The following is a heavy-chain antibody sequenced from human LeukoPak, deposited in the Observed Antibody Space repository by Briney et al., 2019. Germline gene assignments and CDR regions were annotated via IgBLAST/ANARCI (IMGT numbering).Heavy chain of an antibody. CDR2: IYYSGST. CDR3: ARERSSWYYWFDP. D-gene: IGHD6-13*01. Sequence: SETLSLTCTVSGGSISSGGYYWSWIRQHPGKGLEWIGYIYYSGSTYYNPSLKSRVTISVDTSKNQFSLKLSSVTAADTAVYYCARERSSWYYWFDPWGQGTLVTVSS. J-gene: IGHJ5*02. V-gene: IGHV4-31*03. CDR1: GGSISSGGYY.